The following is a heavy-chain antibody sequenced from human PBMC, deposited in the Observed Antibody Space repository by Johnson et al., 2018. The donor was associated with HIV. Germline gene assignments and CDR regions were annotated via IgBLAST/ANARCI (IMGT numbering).Heavy chain of an antibody. D-gene: IGHD4-23*01. CDR1: GFTFSSYD. Sequence: QLVESGGGLVQPGVSLRLSCAASGFTFSSYDMHWVRQATGKGLEWVSAIGTAGDTYYPGSVKGRFTISRENAKNSLYLQMNSLRAGDTAVYYCARQTTVVSGDAFDIWGQGTMVTVSS. CDR3: ARQTTVVSGDAFDI. J-gene: IGHJ3*02. V-gene: IGHV3-13*01. CDR2: IGTAGDT.